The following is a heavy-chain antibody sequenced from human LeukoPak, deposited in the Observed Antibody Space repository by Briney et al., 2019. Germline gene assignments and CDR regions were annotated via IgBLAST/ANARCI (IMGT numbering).Heavy chain of an antibody. D-gene: IGHD3-22*01. CDR2: ISSTSSYI. V-gene: IGHV3-21*01. CDR1: GFTFSSYS. Sequence: SGGSLRLSCVASGFTFSSYSMNWVRQAPGQGLEWVSSISSTSSYIYYVDSVTGRFTISRDNAKNSLYLQMNSLRAEDTAVYYCARYMAPSAYDSFDYWGQGTLVTVSS. J-gene: IGHJ4*02. CDR3: ARYMAPSAYDSFDY.